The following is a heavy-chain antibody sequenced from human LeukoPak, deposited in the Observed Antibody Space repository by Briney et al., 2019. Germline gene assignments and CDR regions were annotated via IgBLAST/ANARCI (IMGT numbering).Heavy chain of an antibody. D-gene: IGHD4-11*01. CDR1: GFTVSSNY. CDR3: ASRVTTSFDY. J-gene: IGHJ4*02. V-gene: IGHV3-53*05. CDR2: IYSGGST. Sequence: GGSLRLSCAASGFTVSSNYMSWVRQAPGKGLEWVSVIYSGGSTYYADSVKGRFTISRDNSKNTLYLQMNSLRADDTAMYYCASRVTTSFDYWGQGTLVTVSS.